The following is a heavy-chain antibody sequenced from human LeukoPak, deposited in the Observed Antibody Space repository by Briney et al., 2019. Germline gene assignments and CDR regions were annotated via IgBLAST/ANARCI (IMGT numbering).Heavy chain of an antibody. CDR2: IYTSGST. J-gene: IGHJ4*02. CDR1: GGSISSYY. Sequence: PSETLSLTCTVSGGSISSYYWSWIRQPPGKGLEWIGYIYTSGSTNYNPSLKSRVTISVDTSKNQFSLKLSSVTAADTAVYYCARHLVVATTASYYFDYWGQGTLVTVPS. D-gene: IGHD5-12*01. CDR3: ARHLVVATTASYYFDY. V-gene: IGHV4-4*09.